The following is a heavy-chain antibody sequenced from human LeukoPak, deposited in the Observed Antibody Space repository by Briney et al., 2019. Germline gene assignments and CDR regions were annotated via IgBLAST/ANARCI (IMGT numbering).Heavy chain of an antibody. D-gene: IGHD2-8*02. J-gene: IGHJ6*03. CDR3: AKAPLGSCTSARCYSLDA. Sequence: PGGSLRLSCVASGFTFRTYAMSWVRQTPWMGLEWVSAISGSDPGTYHADSVKGRFTISRDNSKNTLYLQMNNLRAEDTAIYFCAKAPLGSCTSARCYSLDAWGKGTTVSVSS. CDR1: GFTFRTYA. CDR2: ISGSDPGT. V-gene: IGHV3-23*01.